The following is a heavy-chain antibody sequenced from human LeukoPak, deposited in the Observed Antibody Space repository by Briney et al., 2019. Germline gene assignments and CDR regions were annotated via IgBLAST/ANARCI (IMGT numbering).Heavy chain of an antibody. CDR1: GGSISSSSYY. V-gene: IGHV4-39*01. Sequence: PSETLSLTCTVSGGSISSSSYYWGWIRQPPGKGLEWIGSIYYSGSTYYNPSLKSRVTISVDTSKNQFSLKLSSVTAADTAVYYCARHSSGSYYKAVDYWGQGTLVTVSS. J-gene: IGHJ4*02. CDR3: ARHSSGSYYKAVDY. D-gene: IGHD3-10*01. CDR2: IYYSGST.